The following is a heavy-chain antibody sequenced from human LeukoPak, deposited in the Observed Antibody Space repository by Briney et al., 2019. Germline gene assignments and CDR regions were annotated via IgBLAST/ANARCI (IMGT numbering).Heavy chain of an antibody. J-gene: IGHJ4*02. CDR3: ARENWDFDF. CDR2: IRFNGN. V-gene: IGHV3-30*02. Sequence: PGGALRLSCAASGFTFSNYAIHWVRQAPGKGREWVASIRFNGNFYADYVKGRITISRDKAKSTVSLQMDTLRTEDTALYYSARENWDFDFWGQGTLVTVSS. D-gene: IGHD7-27*01. CDR1: GFTFSNYA.